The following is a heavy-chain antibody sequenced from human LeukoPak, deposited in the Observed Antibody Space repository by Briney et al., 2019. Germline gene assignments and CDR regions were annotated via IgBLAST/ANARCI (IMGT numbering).Heavy chain of an antibody. J-gene: IGHJ6*03. D-gene: IGHD5-12*01. CDR2: IYYSGST. V-gene: IGHV4-59*01. CDR1: GGSISSYY. Sequence: PSETLSLTCTVSGGSISSYYWSWIRQPPGKGLEWIGYIYYSGSTNYNPSLKSRVTISVDTSKNQFSLKLSSVTAADTAVYYCARDGRPHVALEDYMDVWGKGTTVTVSS. CDR3: ARDGRPHVALEDYMDV.